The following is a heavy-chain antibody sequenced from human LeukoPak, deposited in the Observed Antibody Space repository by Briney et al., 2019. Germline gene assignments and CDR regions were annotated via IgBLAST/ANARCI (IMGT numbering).Heavy chain of an antibody. J-gene: IGHJ4*02. CDR3: AKDLYRRVGRILDY. Sequence: GGSLRLSCAASGFIFSTYGMHWVRQGPGKGLEWVALISFGGRKKDYADPVKGRFTISRDNSKNTLYLQMNSLRPEDTAVYYCAKDLYRRVGRILDYWGQGTLATVSS. CDR2: ISFGGRKK. CDR1: GFIFSTYG. V-gene: IGHV3-30*18. D-gene: IGHD1-26*01.